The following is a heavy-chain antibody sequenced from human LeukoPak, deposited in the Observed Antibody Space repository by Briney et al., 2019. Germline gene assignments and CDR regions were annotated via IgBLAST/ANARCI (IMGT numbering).Heavy chain of an antibody. J-gene: IGHJ4*02. Sequence: NPSETLSLTCAVYGGSFSGYYWSWIRQPPGKGLEWIGEINHSGSTNYNPSLKSRVTISVDTSKNQFSLKLSSVTAADTAVYYCARGSQEGDYWGQGTLVTVSS. CDR1: GGSFSGYY. V-gene: IGHV4-34*01. CDR3: ARGSQEGDY. CDR2: INHSGST.